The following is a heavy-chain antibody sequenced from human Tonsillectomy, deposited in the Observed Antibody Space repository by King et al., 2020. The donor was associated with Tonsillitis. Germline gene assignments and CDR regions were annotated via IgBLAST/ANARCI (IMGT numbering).Heavy chain of an antibody. CDR2: IYSNGNT. CDR3: ARGPYFGVVDY. CDR1: GFTVSSSY. D-gene: IGHD3-3*01. Sequence: VQLVESGGGLVQPGGSLRLSCAASGFTVSSSYMNWVRQAPGKGLECVSVIYSNGNTYYADSLKGRFTISRDNSKNTLYLQMNSLRAEDTAVYFCARGPYFGVVDYWGQGTLVTVSS. J-gene: IGHJ4*02. V-gene: IGHV3-66*01.